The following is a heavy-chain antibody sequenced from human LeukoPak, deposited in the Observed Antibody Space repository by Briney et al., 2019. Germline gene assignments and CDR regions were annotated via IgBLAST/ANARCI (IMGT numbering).Heavy chain of an antibody. CDR3: ARADYYDSSGYYPFFDY. CDR1: GGSISSGGYY. V-gene: IGHV4-31*03. Sequence: TSETLSLTCTVSGGSISSGGYYWSWIRQHPGKGLEWIGYIYYSGSTYYNPSLKSRVTISVDTSKNQFSLKLSSVTAADTAVYYCARADYYDSSGYYPFFDYWGQGTLVTVSS. CDR2: IYYSGST. D-gene: IGHD3-22*01. J-gene: IGHJ4*02.